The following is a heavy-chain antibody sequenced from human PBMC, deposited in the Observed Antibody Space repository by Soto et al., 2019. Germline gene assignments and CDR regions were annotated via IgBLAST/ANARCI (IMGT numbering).Heavy chain of an antibody. J-gene: IGHJ4*02. CDR2: ISYDGSKK. CDR1: GFTFSSYG. CDR3: AKDGRAGYCSSTSCYPDY. D-gene: IGHD2-2*01. V-gene: IGHV3-30*18. Sequence: GGSLRLSCAASGFTFSSYGMHWVRQAPGKGLEWVAVISYDGSKKYYADSVKGRFTISRDNSKNTLYLQMNSLSAGDTAGYYCAKDGRAGYCSSTSCYPDYWGQGTLVTVSS.